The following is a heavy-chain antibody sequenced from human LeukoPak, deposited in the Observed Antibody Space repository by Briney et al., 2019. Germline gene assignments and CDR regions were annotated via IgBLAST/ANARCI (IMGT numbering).Heavy chain of an antibody. CDR3: AFGYSGYDRPDYFDY. J-gene: IGHJ4*02. CDR1: GYTFTSYD. CDR2: MNPNSGNT. Sequence: GASVKVSCKASGYTFTSYDINWVRQATGQGLDWMGWMNPNSGNTGYAQKFQGRVTMTRNTSISTAYMGLSSLRSEDTAVYYCAFGYSGYDRPDYFDYWGQGTLVTVSS. D-gene: IGHD5-12*01. V-gene: IGHV1-8*01.